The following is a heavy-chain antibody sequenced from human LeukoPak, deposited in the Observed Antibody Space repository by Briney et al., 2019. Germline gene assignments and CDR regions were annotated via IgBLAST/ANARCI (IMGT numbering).Heavy chain of an antibody. Sequence: ASVTVSCKSSGYTFTGHYLYWVRQAPGQGLEWMGRINPNNGHTNYAQMFQGRVTMTTDTSTSTAYMELKNLRSDDTAVYYCARTPGMVVVKTFYCMDVWGQGTTVTVSS. CDR3: ARTPGMVVVKTFYCMDV. J-gene: IGHJ6*02. V-gene: IGHV1-2*06. D-gene: IGHD3-22*01. CDR1: GYTFTGHY. CDR2: INPNNGHT.